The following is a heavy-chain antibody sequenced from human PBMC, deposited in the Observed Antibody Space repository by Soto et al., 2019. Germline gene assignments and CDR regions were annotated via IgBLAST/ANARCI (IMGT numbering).Heavy chain of an antibody. V-gene: IGHV5-51*01. CDR3: GRLAGVVEVFFIGGSCYTRYYYSGMDV. Sequence: GESLKISCKGSGYSFTSYWIGWVRQMPGKGLEWMGIIYPGDSDTRYSPSFQGQVTISADKSISTAYLQWSSLKASDTAMYYSGRLAGVVEVFFIGGSCYTRYYYSGMDVWGKGTRVTVPS. J-gene: IGHJ6*04. CDR2: IYPGDSDT. CDR1: GYSFTSYW. D-gene: IGHD2-15*01.